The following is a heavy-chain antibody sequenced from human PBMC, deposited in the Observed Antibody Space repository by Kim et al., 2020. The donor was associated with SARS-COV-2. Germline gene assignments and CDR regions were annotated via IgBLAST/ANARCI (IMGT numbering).Heavy chain of an antibody. CDR1: GGSFSGYY. J-gene: IGHJ5*02. CDR3: ASGRYSSSWFNSGWFDP. V-gene: IGHV4-34*01. D-gene: IGHD6-13*01. CDR2: INHSGST. Sequence: SETLSLTCAVYGGSFSGYYWSWIRQPPGKGLEWIGEINHSGSTNYNPSLKSRVTISVDTSKNQFSLKQSSVTDADTAVYYCASGRYSSSWFNSGWFDPWG.